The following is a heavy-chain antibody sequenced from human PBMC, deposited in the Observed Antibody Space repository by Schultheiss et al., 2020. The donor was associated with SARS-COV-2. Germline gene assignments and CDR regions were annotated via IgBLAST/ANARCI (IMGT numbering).Heavy chain of an antibody. CDR1: GYTFTGYY. CDR3: ARGGGYYYGMDV. D-gene: IGHD3-16*01. Sequence: ASVKVSCKASGYTFTGYYMHWVRQAPGQGLEWMGIINPSGGSTTYAQKFQGRVTMTRDTSTSTVYMELSSLRSEDTAVYCCARGGGYYYGMDVWGQGTTVTVSS. CDR2: INPSGGST. V-gene: IGHV1-46*01. J-gene: IGHJ6*02.